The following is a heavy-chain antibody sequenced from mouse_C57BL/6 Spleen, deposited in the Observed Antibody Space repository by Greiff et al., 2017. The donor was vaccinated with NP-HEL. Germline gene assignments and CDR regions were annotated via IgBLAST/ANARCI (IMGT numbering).Heavy chain of an antibody. J-gene: IGHJ3*01. Sequence: EVMLVESGGGLVKPGGSLKLSCAASGFTFSDYGMHWVRQAPEKGLEWVAYISSGSSTIYYADTVKGRFTISRDNAKNTLCLQMTSLRSEDTAMYYCAKIWDVGFAYWGQGTLVTVSA. CDR2: ISSGSSTI. V-gene: IGHV5-17*01. CDR1: GFTFSDYG. D-gene: IGHD4-1*01. CDR3: AKIWDVGFAY.